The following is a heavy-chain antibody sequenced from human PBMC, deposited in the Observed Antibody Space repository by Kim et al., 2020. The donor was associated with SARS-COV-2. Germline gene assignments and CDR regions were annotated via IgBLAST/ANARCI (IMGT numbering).Heavy chain of an antibody. J-gene: IGHJ6*03. CDR2: IRSKAYGETT. CDR1: EFTSGDYA. CDR3: SRGGGYCTSTSCYHHYYFIDV. V-gene: IGHV3-49*03. Sequence: GGSLRLSCTASEFTSGDYAMIWFRQAPGKGLEWVGLIRSKAYGETTEYAASVKGRFISSRDDSKGIAYLQMHSLQTEDTAMYYCSRGGGYCTSTSCYHHYYFIDVWGEGTTLTVSS. D-gene: IGHD2-2*01.